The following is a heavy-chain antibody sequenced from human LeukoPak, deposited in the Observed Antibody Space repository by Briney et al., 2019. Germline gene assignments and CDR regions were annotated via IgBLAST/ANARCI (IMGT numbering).Heavy chain of an antibody. CDR3: ARDYCRSTTCRFDY. D-gene: IGHD2-2*01. Sequence: GGSLRLSCAASGFTFSSYSMNWVRQAPGKGLEWVSYISSSSSTIYYADSVKGRFTIPRDNAKNSLYLQMNSLGAEDTAVYYCARDYCRSTTCRFDYWGQGTLVTVSS. J-gene: IGHJ4*02. CDR2: ISSSSSTI. V-gene: IGHV3-48*04. CDR1: GFTFSSYS.